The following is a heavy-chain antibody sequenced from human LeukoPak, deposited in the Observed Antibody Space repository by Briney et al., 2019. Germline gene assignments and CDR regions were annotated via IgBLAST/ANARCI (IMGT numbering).Heavy chain of an antibody. Sequence: GGSLRLSCAASGFTFSDYYMSWIRQAPGKGLEWVSYISSSGSTIYYADSVKGRFTISRDNAKNSLYLQMNSLRAEDTAVYYCARDRPPAGFGELSSNWFDTSGQGTLVTVSP. J-gene: IGHJ5*02. CDR2: ISSSGSTI. CDR1: GFTFSDYY. CDR3: ARDRPPAGFGELSSNWFDT. D-gene: IGHD3-10*01. V-gene: IGHV3-11*01.